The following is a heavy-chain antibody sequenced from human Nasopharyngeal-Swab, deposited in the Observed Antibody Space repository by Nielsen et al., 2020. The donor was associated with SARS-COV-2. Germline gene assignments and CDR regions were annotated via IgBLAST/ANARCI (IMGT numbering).Heavy chain of an antibody. J-gene: IGHJ4*02. CDR2: FSGSSGKT. CDR1: GFAFSSYA. CDR3: AKDGGGWYTSGWYYFDY. V-gene: IGHV3-23*01. D-gene: IGHD6-19*01. Sequence: GGSLRLSCAASGFAFSSYAMSWVRQTPGKGLEWVSSFSGSSGKTYYADYVKGRFTISRDTSKNTLYLQMNSLRADGTAVYYCAKDGGGWYTSGWYYFDYWGQGTLVTVSS.